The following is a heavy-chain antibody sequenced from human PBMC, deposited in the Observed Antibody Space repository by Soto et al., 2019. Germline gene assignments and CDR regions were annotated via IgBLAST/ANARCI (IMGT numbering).Heavy chain of an antibody. V-gene: IGHV3-23*01. CDR3: ARPRGYGFFAAYDI. J-gene: IGHJ3*02. D-gene: IGHD5-18*01. Sequence: GGPMRLRNGVAGGNRINNGGRWVRKTTRKGLEWVSAISGSGSTTFYAASVKGRFTLSTDSSINTLYLQMNRLSTEDTAVYYRARPRGYGFFAAYDIWLQGAMDTVSS. CDR1: GGNRINNG. CDR2: ISGSGSTT.